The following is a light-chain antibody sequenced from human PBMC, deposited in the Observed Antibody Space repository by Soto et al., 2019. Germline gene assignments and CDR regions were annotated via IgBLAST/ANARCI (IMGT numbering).Light chain of an antibody. CDR3: SSSTSTIVK. CDR1: SSDIGGYKY. J-gene: IGLJ3*02. CDR2: DVS. V-gene: IGLV2-14*01. Sequence: QSALTQPASVSGSPGQSITISCTGTSSDIGGYKYVSWYQQHPGKAPKLMIYDVSHRPSGVSYRFSASKSGNTAPLTISDLQAEDEADYYCSSSTSTIVKFGGGTKLTVL.